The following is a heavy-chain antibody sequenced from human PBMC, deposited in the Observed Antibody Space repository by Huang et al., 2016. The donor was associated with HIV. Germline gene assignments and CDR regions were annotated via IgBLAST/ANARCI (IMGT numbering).Heavy chain of an antibody. J-gene: IGHJ2*01. CDR1: CDYISSSGYY. CDR3: ARHAKFGLDPNWYFDL. V-gene: IGHV4-39*01. Sequence: QVQLQESGPGLVKPSETLSITCTVPCDYISSSGYYWDWIRQPPGKGLEWIATFYYSQNIYYNPCLKRRVSLSVDTSKNHFSLRLTSVTAADTAVYYCARHAKFGLDPNWYFDLWGRGTLVTVSS. D-gene: IGHD3-16*01. CDR2: FYYSQNI.